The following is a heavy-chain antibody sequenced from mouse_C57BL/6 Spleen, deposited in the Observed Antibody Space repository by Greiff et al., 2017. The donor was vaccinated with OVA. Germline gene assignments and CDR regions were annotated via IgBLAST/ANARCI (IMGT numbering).Heavy chain of an antibody. J-gene: IGHJ3*01. V-gene: IGHV1-54*01. D-gene: IGHD3-2*01. CDR2: INPGSGGT. CDR3: ARGIDSSAWFAY. CDR1: GYAFTNYL. Sequence: QVQLQQSGAELVRPGTSVKLSCKASGYAFTNYLIEWVKQRPGQGLEWIGVINPGSGGTNYNEKFKGKATLTADKSSSTAYMQLSSLTSEDSAVYFCARGIDSSAWFAYWGQGTLVTVSA.